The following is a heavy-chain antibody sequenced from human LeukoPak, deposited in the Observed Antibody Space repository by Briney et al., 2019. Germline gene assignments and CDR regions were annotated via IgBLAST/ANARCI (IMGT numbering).Heavy chain of an antibody. CDR3: ARDRGGDRFDY. CDR2: TGDSGSTI. CDR1: GFTFSNHG. Sequence: GGSLRLSCAASGFTFSNHGMQWVRQAPGKGLEWVSFTGDSGSTISYTDSVKGRFTISRDNAKNSLYLQMNSLRGEDTGLYYCARDRGGDRFDYWGQGTLVTVSS. D-gene: IGHD3-10*01. J-gene: IGHJ4*02. V-gene: IGHV3-48*03.